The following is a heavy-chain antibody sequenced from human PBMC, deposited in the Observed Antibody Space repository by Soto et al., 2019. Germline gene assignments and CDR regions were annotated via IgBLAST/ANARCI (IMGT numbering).Heavy chain of an antibody. Sequence: PSETQSLTCSVSGDSMTGANWGWFRQSPEKGLEWIGYIDYSGSTNYNPSLRSRITITIDTSSNQFSLNLASVTAADAAVYYCTRARYGDHFDSWGQGTLVTVSS. V-gene: IGHV4-59*01. CDR3: TRARYGDHFDS. CDR2: IDYSGST. D-gene: IGHD4-17*01. CDR1: GDSMTGAN. J-gene: IGHJ4*02.